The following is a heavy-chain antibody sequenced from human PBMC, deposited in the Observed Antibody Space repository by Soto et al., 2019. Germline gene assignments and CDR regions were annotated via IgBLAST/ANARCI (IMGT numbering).Heavy chain of an antibody. Sequence: PGGSLRLSCAASGFTFEDSAMHWVRQAPGKGLEWVSGISWNGGVIGYADSMRGRFTISRDNAKNSLYLQMNNLRPEDTALYYCVSWVSAHFDFWGPGTEVTVSS. V-gene: IGHV3-9*01. CDR2: ISWNGGVI. CDR1: GFTFEDSA. CDR3: VSWVSAHFDF. J-gene: IGHJ4*02. D-gene: IGHD2-8*01.